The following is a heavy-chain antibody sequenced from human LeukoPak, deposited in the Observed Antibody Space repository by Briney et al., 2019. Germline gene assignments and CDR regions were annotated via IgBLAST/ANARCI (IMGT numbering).Heavy chain of an antibody. J-gene: IGHJ4*02. Sequence: GESLKISCKGSGYSFTSYWIGWVRQMPGKGLGWMGIIYPGDSDTRYSPSFQGQVTISAHNSISTAYLQWSSLKASDTAMYYCARSLSEYSSSESWGQGTLVTVSS. CDR1: GYSFTSYW. CDR3: ARSLSEYSSSES. V-gene: IGHV5-51*01. D-gene: IGHD6-6*01. CDR2: IYPGDSDT.